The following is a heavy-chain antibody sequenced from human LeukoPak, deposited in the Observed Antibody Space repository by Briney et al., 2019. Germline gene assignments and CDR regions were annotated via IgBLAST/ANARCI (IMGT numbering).Heavy chain of an antibody. CDR3: ARNYDFWSGYPSPYYYYYMDV. J-gene: IGHJ6*03. V-gene: IGHV1-2*06. D-gene: IGHD3-3*01. Sequence: ASVKVSRKASGYTFTGYYMHWVRQAPGQGLEWMGRINPNSGGTNYAQKFQGRATMTRDTSISTAYMELSRLRSDDTAVYYCARNYDFWSGYPSPYYYYYMDVWGKGTTVTVSS. CDR2: INPNSGGT. CDR1: GYTFTGYY.